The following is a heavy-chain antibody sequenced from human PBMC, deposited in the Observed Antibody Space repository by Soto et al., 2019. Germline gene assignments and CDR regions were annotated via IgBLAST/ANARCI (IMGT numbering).Heavy chain of an antibody. CDR1: GFTFSSYA. CDR3: ARGAPYYYDSSGYQYY. V-gene: IGHV3-23*01. J-gene: IGHJ4*02. Sequence: EVQLLESGGGLVQPGGSLRLSCAASGFTFSSYAMSWVRQAPGKGLEWVSAISGSGGSTYYADSVKGRFTISRDNSKNTLYLQMTSLRAEDTAVYYCARGAPYYYDSSGYQYYWGQGTLVTVSS. D-gene: IGHD3-22*01. CDR2: ISGSGGST.